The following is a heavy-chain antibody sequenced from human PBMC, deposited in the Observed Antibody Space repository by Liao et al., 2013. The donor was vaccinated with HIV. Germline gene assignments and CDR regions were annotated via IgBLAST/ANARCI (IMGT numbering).Heavy chain of an antibody. J-gene: IGHJ6*03. V-gene: IGHV4-39*07. CDR2: LYYSGVT. CDR1: GGSISKDSNY. D-gene: IGHD1-26*01. Sequence: QLQLQASGPGLVKPSETLSLTCAVSGGSISKDSNYWGWIRQPPGKGLEWIGSLYYSGVTYYNPSLKSRVTISVDTSKXQFSLNLSSVTAADTAVYTCARGSRWVYYYYYMDVWGKGTTVTVSS. CDR3: ARGSRWVYYYYYMDV.